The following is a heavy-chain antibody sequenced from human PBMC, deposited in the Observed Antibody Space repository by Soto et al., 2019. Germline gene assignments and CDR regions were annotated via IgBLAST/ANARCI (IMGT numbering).Heavy chain of an antibody. CDR2: ISSSSSYI. CDR1: GFSLIPYS. J-gene: IGHJ6*02. V-gene: IGHV3-21*01. CDR3: AREYDFWSGYYSTENYYGMDV. D-gene: IGHD3-3*01. Sequence: GGSLRLSCAASGFSLIPYSMNWVRQAPGKGLEWVSSISSSSSYIYYADSVKGRFTISRDNAKNSLYLQMNSLRAEDTAVYYCAREYDFWSGYYSTENYYGMDVWGQGTTVTVSS.